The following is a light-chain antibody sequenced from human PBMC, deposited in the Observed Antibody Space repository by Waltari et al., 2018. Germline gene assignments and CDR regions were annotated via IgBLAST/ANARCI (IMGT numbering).Light chain of an antibody. CDR3: CSYAGSTTFLYV. Sequence: QSALTQPASVSGSPGQSITISCTGSSNDLGTYNLVSWYQQHPGQAPKLMIYEGTERPSGVSNRFSGSKAGNTASLTISGLQAEDEADYYCCSYAGSTTFLYVFGTGTKVTVL. CDR2: EGT. V-gene: IGLV2-23*01. CDR1: SNDLGTYNL. J-gene: IGLJ1*01.